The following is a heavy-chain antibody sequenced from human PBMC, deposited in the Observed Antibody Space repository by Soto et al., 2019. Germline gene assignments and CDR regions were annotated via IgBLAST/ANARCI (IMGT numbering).Heavy chain of an antibody. V-gene: IGHV1-69*02. CDR2: IIPILGIA. CDR1: GYIFTSYY. D-gene: IGHD3-10*01. J-gene: IGHJ6*02. Sequence: ASVKVSCKASGYIFTSYYIHWVRQTPGQGLEWMGRIIPILGIANYAQKFQGRVTITADKSTSTAYMELSSLRSEDTAVYYCARKYYYGSGCKPGMDVWG. CDR3: ARKYYYGSGCKPGMDV.